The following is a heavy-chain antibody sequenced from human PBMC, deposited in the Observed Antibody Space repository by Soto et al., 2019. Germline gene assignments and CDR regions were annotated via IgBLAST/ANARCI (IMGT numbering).Heavy chain of an antibody. CDR2: ISVSGDSA. V-gene: IGHV3-23*01. CDR3: ATRHLSYCSGGTCNPFDF. D-gene: IGHD2-15*01. J-gene: IGHJ4*02. Sequence: EVQLLESGGGLVQPGGSLRLSCAASGFTFNTNAMNWVRQAPGKGLEWVSTISVSGDSAYFADSVRGRFTISRDNSKNTVYLQMNSLRADDTAMYYCATRHLSYCSGGTCNPFDFWGQGTLVTVSS. CDR1: GFTFNTNA.